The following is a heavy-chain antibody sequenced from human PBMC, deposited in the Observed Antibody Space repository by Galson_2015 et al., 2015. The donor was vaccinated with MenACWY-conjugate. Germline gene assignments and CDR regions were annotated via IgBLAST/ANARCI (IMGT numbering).Heavy chain of an antibody. J-gene: IGHJ4*02. Sequence: SLRLSCAASGFTFSSYWMHWVRQAPGKGLVWVSLINSDGSSTSYADSVKGRFTISRDNAKNTLYLQMNSLRAEDTAVYYCAVYCSSTRCYGVSGGYWGQGTLVTVSS. CDR1: GFTFSSYW. D-gene: IGHD2-2*01. V-gene: IGHV3-74*01. CDR3: AVYCSSTRCYGVSGGY. CDR2: INSDGSST.